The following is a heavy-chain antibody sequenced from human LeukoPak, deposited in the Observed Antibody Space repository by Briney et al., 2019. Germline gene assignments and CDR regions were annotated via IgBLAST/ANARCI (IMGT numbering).Heavy chain of an antibody. V-gene: IGHV4-4*07. CDR3: ARENSGSYREFDY. CDR2: IYTSGST. J-gene: IGHJ4*02. Sequence: SETLSLTCTVSGGSISSYYWRWIRQPAGKGLEWIGRIYTSGSTNYNASLKSRVSMSVDTSKNQFSLKLSSVTAADTAVFYCARENSGSYREFDYWGQGTLVTASS. D-gene: IGHD1-26*01. CDR1: GGSISSYY.